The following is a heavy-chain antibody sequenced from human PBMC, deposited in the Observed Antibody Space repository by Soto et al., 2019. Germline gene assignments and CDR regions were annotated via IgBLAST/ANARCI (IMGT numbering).Heavy chain of an antibody. CDR3: ARSAGWYAIHA. CDR1: GDAVSSPYY. J-gene: IGHJ5*02. Sequence: QVQLQESGPGLVKPSGTLSLTCAVSGDAVSSPYYWCWVRQPPGKGLGGIGEVFHTGTTSYNPSLRSRVTISMDKSINQFSLDLSSVTAADTAVYYCARSAGWYAIHAWGPGTLVIVSS. D-gene: IGHD6-19*01. V-gene: IGHV4-4*02. CDR2: VFHTGTT.